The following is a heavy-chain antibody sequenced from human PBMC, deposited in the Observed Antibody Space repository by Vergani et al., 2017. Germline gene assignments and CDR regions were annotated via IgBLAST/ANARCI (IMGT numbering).Heavy chain of an antibody. V-gene: IGHV3-23*01. Sequence: EVQLLESGGGLVQPGGSLRLSCAASGFTFSSYAMSWVRQAPGKGLEWVSAISGSGGSTYYADSVKGRFTISRDNSKNTLYLQMNSLRAEDTAVDYCANDRQIAVAQPDAFDIWGQGTMVTVSS. CDR2: ISGSGGST. CDR1: GFTFSSYA. D-gene: IGHD6-19*01. CDR3: ANDRQIAVAQPDAFDI. J-gene: IGHJ3*02.